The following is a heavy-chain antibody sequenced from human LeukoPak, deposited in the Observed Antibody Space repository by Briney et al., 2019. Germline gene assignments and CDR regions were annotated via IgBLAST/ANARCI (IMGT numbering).Heavy chain of an antibody. CDR2: INHSGST. D-gene: IGHD3-22*01. CDR1: GGSFSGYY. CDR3: AKDGDTMSGTYYFDIDV. V-gene: IGHV4-34*01. J-gene: IGHJ6*03. Sequence: SETLSLTCAVYGGSFSGYYWSWIRQPPGKGLEWIGEINHSGSTNYNPSLKSRVTISVDTSKNQFSLRLSSVTAADTAVYYCAKDGDTMSGTYYFDIDVWGKGITVTISS.